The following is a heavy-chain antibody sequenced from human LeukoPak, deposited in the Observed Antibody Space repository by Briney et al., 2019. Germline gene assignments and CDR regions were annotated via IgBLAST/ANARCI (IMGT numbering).Heavy chain of an antibody. Sequence: GGSLRLSCAASGFTFSSHGMNWVRQAPGKGLEWVSGISPSGGITYYTDSVKGRFTISRDNSKNTVSLQMNSLRGEDTAVYYCARAGYSYCGGDCWLDYWGQGTLVTVSS. J-gene: IGHJ4*02. V-gene: IGHV3-23*01. CDR2: ISPSGGIT. CDR1: GFTFSSHG. CDR3: ARAGYSYCGGDCWLDY. D-gene: IGHD2-21*02.